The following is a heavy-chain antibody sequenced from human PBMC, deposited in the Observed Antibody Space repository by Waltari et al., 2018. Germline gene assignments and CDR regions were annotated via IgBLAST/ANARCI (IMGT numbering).Heavy chain of an antibody. J-gene: IGHJ4*02. CDR3: AKDDILTGYKFDY. V-gene: IGHV3-48*04. Sequence: EVQLVESGGGLVQPGGSLRLFCAASGFTFSSYSMNWVRQAPGKGLEWVSYISSSSSTIYYADSVKGRFTISRDNAKNSLYLQMNSLRAEDTAVYYCAKDDILTGYKFDYWGQGTLVTVSS. D-gene: IGHD3-9*01. CDR1: GFTFSSYS. CDR2: ISSSSSTI.